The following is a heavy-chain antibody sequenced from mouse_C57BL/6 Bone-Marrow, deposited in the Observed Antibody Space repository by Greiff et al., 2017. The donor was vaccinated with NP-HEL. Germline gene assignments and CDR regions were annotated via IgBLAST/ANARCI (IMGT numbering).Heavy chain of an antibody. D-gene: IGHD2-3*01. Sequence: EVQLQQSGPELVKPGASVKISCKASGYTFTDYYMNWVKQSHGQSLEWIGVINPYNGGTSYNQKFKGKATLTVDKSSSTAYMELNSLTSEDSAVYYCARWRAIYDGYLYFDYWGQGTTLTVSA. CDR3: ARWRAIYDGYLYFDY. V-gene: IGHV1-19*01. CDR2: INPYNGGT. CDR1: GYTFTDYY. J-gene: IGHJ2*01.